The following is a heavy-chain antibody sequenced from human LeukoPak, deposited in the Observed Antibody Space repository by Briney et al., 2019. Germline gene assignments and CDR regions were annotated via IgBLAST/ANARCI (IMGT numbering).Heavy chain of an antibody. Sequence: GGSLRLSCAASGFTVSSNYMSWVRQAPGKGLEWVSVIYSGGSTYYADSVKGRFTISRDNSKNTLYLQVNSLRAEDTAVYYCARDGPPTGTDYWGQGTLVTVSS. J-gene: IGHJ4*02. CDR1: GFTVSSNY. V-gene: IGHV3-53*01. D-gene: IGHD4-17*01. CDR3: ARDGPPTGTDY. CDR2: IYSGGST.